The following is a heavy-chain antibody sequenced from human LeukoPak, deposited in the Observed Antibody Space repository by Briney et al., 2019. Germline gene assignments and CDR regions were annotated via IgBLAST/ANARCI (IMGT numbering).Heavy chain of an antibody. D-gene: IGHD3-3*01. J-gene: IGHJ5*02. CDR2: ISAYNGNT. CDR1: GYTFTSYG. V-gene: IGHV1-18*01. CDR3: ARALYYDFWSGYYGVGWFDP. Sequence: ASVKVSCKASGYTFTSYGISWVRQAPGQGLEWMGWISAYNGNTNYAQKLQGRVTMTTDTSTSTAYMELRSLRSDDTAVYYCARALYYDFWSGYYGVGWFDPWGQGTLVTVSS.